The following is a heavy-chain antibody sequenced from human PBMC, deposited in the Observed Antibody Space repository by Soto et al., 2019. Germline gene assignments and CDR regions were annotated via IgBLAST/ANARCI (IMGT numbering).Heavy chain of an antibody. CDR2: IYYSGST. Sequence: SETLSLTCTVSGGSISSGGYYWSWIRQHPGKGLEWIGYIYYSGSTYYNPSLKSRVTISVDTSKNQFSLKVSSVTAADTAVYYCARGTSWQLPFDYWGQGTLVTVSS. J-gene: IGHJ4*02. CDR3: ARGTSWQLPFDY. CDR1: GGSISSGGYY. D-gene: IGHD6-13*01. V-gene: IGHV4-31*03.